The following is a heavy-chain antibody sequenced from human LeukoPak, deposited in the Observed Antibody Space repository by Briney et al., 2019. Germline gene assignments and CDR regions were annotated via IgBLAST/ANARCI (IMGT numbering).Heavy chain of an antibody. V-gene: IGHV4-59*01. J-gene: IGHJ3*02. CDR1: GGSISSYY. D-gene: IGHD3-3*01. CDR2: IYYSGST. CDR3: ARQVTIFGAPDAFDI. Sequence: SETLSLTCTVSGGSISSYYWSWIRQPPGKGLEWIGYIYYSGSTNYDPSLKSRVTISADTSKNQFSLKLSSVTAADTAVYYCARQVTIFGAPDAFDIWGQGTMVTVSS.